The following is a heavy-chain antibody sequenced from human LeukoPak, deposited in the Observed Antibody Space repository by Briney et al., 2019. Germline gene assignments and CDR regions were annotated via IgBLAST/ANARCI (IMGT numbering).Heavy chain of an antibody. J-gene: IGHJ5*02. CDR1: GFTFSSYA. Sequence: PGGSLRLSCAASGFTFSSYAMSWVRQAPGKGLEWVSAISGSGGSTYSADSVKGRFTISRDNSKNTLDLQMNSLRLDDTAVYYCAKGLNGNWFDPWGQGTLVIVSS. CDR3: AKGLNGNWFDP. CDR2: ISGSGGST. V-gene: IGHV3-23*01.